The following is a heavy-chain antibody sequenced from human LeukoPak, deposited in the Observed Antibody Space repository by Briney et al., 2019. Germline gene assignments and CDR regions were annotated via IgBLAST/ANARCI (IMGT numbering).Heavy chain of an antibody. Sequence: RGSPRDSCAASGFSFDDYAMHWIRQAPGKGLEWVSLINWDGSSTSYTDSVKGRFTISRDNSKDSLYLQMNNLRTEDTALYYCARDFGSGWHYFPSWGQGSRVIVSS. J-gene: IGHJ4*02. CDR2: INWDGSST. V-gene: IGHV3-43D*04. CDR3: ARDFGSGWHYFPS. D-gene: IGHD6-19*01. CDR1: GFSFDDYA.